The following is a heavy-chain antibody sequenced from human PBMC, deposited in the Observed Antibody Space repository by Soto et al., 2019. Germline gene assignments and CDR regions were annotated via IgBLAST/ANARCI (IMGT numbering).Heavy chain of an antibody. CDR2: INAGNGET. CDR3: ARDYRSSWDY. J-gene: IGHJ4*02. CDR1: GYTFTSYA. Sequence: QVQLVQSGAEVKKPGASVKVSCKTSGYTFTSYAIHWVRQAPGHRLEWLGWINAGNGETRYPQEFQDRVTITRDTSASTTYMELSSLRSEDTSVYYCARDYRSSWDYWGQGTQVTVSS. D-gene: IGHD6-13*01. V-gene: IGHV1-3*01.